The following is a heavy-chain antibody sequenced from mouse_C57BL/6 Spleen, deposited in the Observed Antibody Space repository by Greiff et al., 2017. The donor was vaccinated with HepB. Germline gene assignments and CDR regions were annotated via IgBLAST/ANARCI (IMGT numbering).Heavy chain of an antibody. Sequence: EVKLVESGGGLVKPGGSLKLSCAASGFTFSDYGMHWVRQAPEKGLEWVAYISSGSSTIYYADTVKGRFTISRDNAKNTLFLQMTSLRSEDTAMYYCARLRGTYWYFDVWGTGTTVTVSS. V-gene: IGHV5-17*01. CDR3: ARLRGTYWYFDV. J-gene: IGHJ1*03. CDR1: GFTFSDYG. CDR2: ISSGSSTI. D-gene: IGHD2-14*01.